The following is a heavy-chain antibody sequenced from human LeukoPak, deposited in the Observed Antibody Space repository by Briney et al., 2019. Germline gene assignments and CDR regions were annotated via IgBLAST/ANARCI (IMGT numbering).Heavy chain of an antibody. CDR3: ASHTRYCSSTGCYRYGMDV. Sequence: QTSETLSLTCTVSGGSISSYYWSWIRQPPGKGLEWIGYIYYSGSTNYNPSLESRVTISVDTSKNQFSLKLSSVTAADTAVYYCASHTRYCSSTGCYRYGMDVWGKGTTVTVSS. J-gene: IGHJ6*04. CDR2: IYYSGST. CDR1: GGSISSYY. D-gene: IGHD2-2*02. V-gene: IGHV4-59*01.